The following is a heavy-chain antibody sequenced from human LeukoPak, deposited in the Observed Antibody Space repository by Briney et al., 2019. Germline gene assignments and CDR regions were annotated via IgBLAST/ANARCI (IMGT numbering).Heavy chain of an antibody. Sequence: GASVKVSCKASGYTFTGYYMHWVRQAPGQGLEWMGIINPSGGSTSYAQKFQGRVTMTRDTSTSTVYMELSSLRSEDTAVYYCARTDYGGNADAASVEIFDYWGQGTLVTVSS. J-gene: IGHJ4*02. CDR2: INPSGGST. V-gene: IGHV1-46*01. D-gene: IGHD4-23*01. CDR1: GYTFTGYY. CDR3: ARTDYGGNADAASVEIFDY.